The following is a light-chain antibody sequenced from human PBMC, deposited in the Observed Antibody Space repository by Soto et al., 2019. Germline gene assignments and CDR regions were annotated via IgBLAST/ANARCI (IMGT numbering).Light chain of an antibody. J-gene: IGLJ3*02. CDR1: SSDLAIYNF. Sequence: QSALTQPASVSGSPGQSITISCTGTSSDLAIYNFVSWYQQHPGKAPKLMIFGVTERPSGVPDRFSGSKSGNTASLTVSGLQADDEAVYYCYSYAGRNIWVFGGGTKVTVL. V-gene: IGLV2-8*01. CDR3: YSYAGRNIWV. CDR2: GVT.